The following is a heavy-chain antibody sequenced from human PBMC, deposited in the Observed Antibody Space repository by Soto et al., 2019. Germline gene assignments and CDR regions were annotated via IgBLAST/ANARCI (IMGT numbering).Heavy chain of an antibody. J-gene: IGHJ6*02. D-gene: IGHD3-3*01. CDR2: IIPIFGTA. V-gene: IGHV1-69*01. CDR3: ARDWGSITTEAYYYYGMDV. CDR1: GGTFSSYA. Sequence: QVQLVQSGAEVKKPGSSVKVYCKASGGTFSSYAISWVRQAPGQGLEWMGGIIPIFGTANYAQKFQGRVTITADESTSTAYMELSSLRSEDTAVYYCARDWGSITTEAYYYYGMDVWGQGTTVTVSS.